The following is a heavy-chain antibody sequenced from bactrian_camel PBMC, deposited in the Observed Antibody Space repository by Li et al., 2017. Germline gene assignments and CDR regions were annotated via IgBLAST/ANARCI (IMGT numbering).Heavy chain of an antibody. CDR3: VACQRFGLNDFQY. CDR2: ASRTGGAL. V-gene: IGHV3S53*01. Sequence: HVQLVESGGGSVQAGGSLSLSCTATGYIVGVNYMAWFRRAPGKEREGVAAASRTGGALYYSDSVKGRFTISRDNDKSTMYLQMNNLKTEDTAVYYCVACQRFGLNDFQYWGQGTQVTVS. J-gene: IGHJ4*01. D-gene: IGHD1*01. CDR1: GYIVGVNY.